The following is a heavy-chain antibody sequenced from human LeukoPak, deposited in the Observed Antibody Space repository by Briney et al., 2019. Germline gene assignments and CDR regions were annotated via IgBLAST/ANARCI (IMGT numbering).Heavy chain of an antibody. CDR3: AREVADYSNYYFDY. CDR1: GGSISSSNW. V-gene: IGHV4-4*02. D-gene: IGHD4-11*01. Sequence: SGTLSLTCAVSGGSISSSNWWSWVRQPPGKGLEWIGEIYDSGSTNYNPSLKSRVTISVDNSKNQFSLKLSSVTAADTAVYYCAREVADYSNYYFDYWGQGTLVTVSS. CDR2: IYDSGST. J-gene: IGHJ4*02.